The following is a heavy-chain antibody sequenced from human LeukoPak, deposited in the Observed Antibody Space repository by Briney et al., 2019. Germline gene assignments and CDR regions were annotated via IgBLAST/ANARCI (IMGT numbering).Heavy chain of an antibody. J-gene: IGHJ4*02. CDR3: AKEGFDS. Sequence: GGSLRLSCVASGFTLSSHNINWVRQAPGKGLEWVSSISNSGGSTYYADSVKGRFAISRDNSKNTLYLQMNSLRAEDTAVYYCAKEGFDSWGQGTLVTVSS. V-gene: IGHV3-23*01. CDR2: ISNSGGST. CDR1: GFTLSSHN.